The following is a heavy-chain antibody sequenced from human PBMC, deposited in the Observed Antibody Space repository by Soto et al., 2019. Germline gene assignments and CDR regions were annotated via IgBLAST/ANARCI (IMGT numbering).Heavy chain of an antibody. D-gene: IGHD6-13*01. CDR3: ASSHAGAHITAAVH. J-gene: IGHJ4*02. CDR2: IYHSGST. CDR1: GGSISSGGYS. V-gene: IGHV4-30-2*01. Sequence: QLQLQESGSGLVKPSQTLSLTCAVSGGSISSGGYSWSWIRQPPGKGLEWIGYIYHSGSTYYNPSLKHRVTISVDRSKNQFSLKLSSVTAADTAVYYCASSHAGAHITAAVHWGQGTLVTVSS.